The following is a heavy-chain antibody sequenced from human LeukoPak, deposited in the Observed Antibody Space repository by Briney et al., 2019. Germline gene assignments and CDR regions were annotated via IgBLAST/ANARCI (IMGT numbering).Heavy chain of an antibody. CDR3: ARGSSGWSPAHAFDI. D-gene: IGHD6-19*01. J-gene: IGHJ3*02. CDR2: IEKDGSKK. CDR1: RFTFSSYW. Sequence: GGSLRLSCAASRFTFSSYWMSWVRQAPGRGLEWVANIEKDGSKKNYVDSVKGRFTISRDNAKNSLFLQMNSLRAEDTAVYYCARGSSGWSPAHAFDIWGQGTMVTVSS. V-gene: IGHV3-7*01.